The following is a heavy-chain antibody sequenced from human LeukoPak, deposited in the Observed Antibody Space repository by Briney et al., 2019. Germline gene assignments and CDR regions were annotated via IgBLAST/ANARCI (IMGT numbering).Heavy chain of an antibody. J-gene: IGHJ6*02. V-gene: IGHV1-2*02. Sequence: ASVKVSCKASGYTFTGYYMHWVRQAPGQGLEWMGWINPNSGGTNYAQKFQGRVTMTRDTSISTAYMELSRLRSDDTAVYYCARDGMAVARLHYYGMDVWGQGTTVTVS. CDR3: ARDGMAVARLHYYGMDV. CDR1: GYTFTGYY. D-gene: IGHD6-19*01. CDR2: INPNSGGT.